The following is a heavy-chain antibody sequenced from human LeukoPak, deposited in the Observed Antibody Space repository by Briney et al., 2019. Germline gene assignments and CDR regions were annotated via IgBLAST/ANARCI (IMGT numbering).Heavy chain of an antibody. V-gene: IGHV4-59*01. D-gene: IGHD3-3*01. J-gene: IGHJ4*02. CDR2: IYYSGST. Sequence: PSETLSLTCTVSGGSISSYYWSWIRQPPGKGLEWIGYIYYSGSTNYNPSLKSRVTISVDTSKNQFSLKLGSVTAADTAVYYCARGVVDLSGPHYFDYWGQGTLVTVSS. CDR1: GGSISSYY. CDR3: ARGVVDLSGPHYFDY.